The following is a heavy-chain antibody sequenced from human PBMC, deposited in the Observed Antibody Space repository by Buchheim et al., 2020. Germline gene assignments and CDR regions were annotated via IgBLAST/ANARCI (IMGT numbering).Heavy chain of an antibody. D-gene: IGHD2-15*01. CDR3: ARGLKDCSGGSCYPYYYYYYYMDV. V-gene: IGHV1-8*01. Sequence: QVQLVQSGAEVKKPGASVKVSCKASGYTFTSYDINWVRQATGQGLEWMGWMNPNSGNTGYAQKFQGRVPMTRNTSISTAYMELSSLRSEDTAVDYCARGLKDCSGGSCYPYYYYYYYMDVWGKGTT. J-gene: IGHJ6*03. CDR1: GYTFTSYD. CDR2: MNPNSGNT.